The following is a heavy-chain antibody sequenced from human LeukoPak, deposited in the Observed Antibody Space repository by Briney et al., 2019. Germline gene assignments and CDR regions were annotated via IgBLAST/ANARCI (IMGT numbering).Heavy chain of an antibody. CDR2: VNNDGSST. V-gene: IGHV3-74*01. J-gene: IGHJ4*02. CDR3: ARDRKPHSSSWHYYFDY. CDR1: GFSFSSYW. D-gene: IGHD6-13*01. Sequence: PGGSLRLSCGASGFSFSSYWMHWVRQAPGKGLMWVSRVNNDGSSTTYADSVEGRFTISRDNAKNTLYLQMNSLRAEDTAVYYCARDRKPHSSSWHYYFDYWGQGTLVTVSS.